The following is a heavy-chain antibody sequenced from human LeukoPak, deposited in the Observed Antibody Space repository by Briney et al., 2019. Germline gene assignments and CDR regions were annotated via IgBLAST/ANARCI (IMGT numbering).Heavy chain of an antibody. CDR2: IYPGDSDT. V-gene: IGHV5-51*01. CDR1: GDSFSNYW. D-gene: IGHD6-19*01. J-gene: IGHJ4*02. Sequence: GESLKISCKGSGDSFSNYWIGWVRQMPGKGLEWMGIIYPGDSDTRYSPSFQGQVTISADKSMSTAYLQWSSLEASDTAMYYCARHRPYSSGWRHFDYWGQGTLVTVSS. CDR3: ARHRPYSSGWRHFDY.